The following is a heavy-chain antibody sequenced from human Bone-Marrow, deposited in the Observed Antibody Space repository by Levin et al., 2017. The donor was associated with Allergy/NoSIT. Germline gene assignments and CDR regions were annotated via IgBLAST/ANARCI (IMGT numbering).Heavy chain of an antibody. Sequence: SETLSLTCTISGGSISNYFWGWLRQPPGKGLEWIAYLSYSGTTNYNPSLKSRVTISVDTSKKQFSLRVTSVTAADTAVYFCARGGRGGGSADFSFYYGLDVWGQGTTVTVSS. CDR1: GGSISNYF. V-gene: IGHV4-59*01. CDR3: ARGGRGGGSADFSFYYGLDV. J-gene: IGHJ6*02. D-gene: IGHD2-15*01. CDR2: LSYSGTT.